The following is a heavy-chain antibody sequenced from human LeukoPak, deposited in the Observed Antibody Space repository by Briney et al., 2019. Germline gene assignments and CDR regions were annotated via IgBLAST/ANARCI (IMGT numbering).Heavy chain of an antibody. D-gene: IGHD6-19*01. CDR3: ARDPPPYSSGWHGIDV. V-gene: IGHV1-2*02. J-gene: IGHJ6*02. CDR2: INPNSGGT. CDR1: GYIFTDYY. Sequence: ASVKVSCKASGYIFTDYYMHWVRQAPGQGLEWMGWINPNSGGTNYAQKFQGRVTVTRDKSISTAYMELNRPTYDDTAVYYCARDPPPYSSGWHGIDVWGQGTTVTVSS.